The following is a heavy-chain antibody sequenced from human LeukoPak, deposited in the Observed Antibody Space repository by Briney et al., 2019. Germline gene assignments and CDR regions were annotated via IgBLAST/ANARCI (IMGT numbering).Heavy chain of an antibody. CDR3: ARKLAL. J-gene: IGHJ4*02. Sequence: PGGSLRLSCAASGFSFSTYVMNWVRQAPGKGLEWVALIGSGGDTIYYADSVKGRFTISRDNAKNSLFLQMNGLREEDTAVYFCARKLALWGQGTLVTVSS. CDR2: IGSGGDTI. CDR1: GFSFSTYV. V-gene: IGHV3-48*02.